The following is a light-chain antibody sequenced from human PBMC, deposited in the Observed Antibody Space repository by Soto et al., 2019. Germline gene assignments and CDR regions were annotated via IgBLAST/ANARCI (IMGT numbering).Light chain of an antibody. J-gene: IGLJ2*01. Sequence: QSVLAQPASVSGSPGQSITISCTGTDSDVGGYNSVSWYLQHPGRAPKVIIYEVTYRPSGISERFSGSTSGNTASLTISGLQAEDEAAYYCSSYTSNSNFVFGGGTKLTVL. CDR3: SSYTSNSNFV. CDR2: EVT. CDR1: DSDVGGYNS. V-gene: IGLV2-14*01.